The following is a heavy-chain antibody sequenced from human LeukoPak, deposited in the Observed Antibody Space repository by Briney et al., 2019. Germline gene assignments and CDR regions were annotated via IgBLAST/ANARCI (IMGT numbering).Heavy chain of an antibody. D-gene: IGHD3-3*01. CDR1: GGSISSYY. Sequence: SETLSLTCTVSGGSISSYYWSWIRQPPGKGLEWIGYIYYSGSTNYNPSLKSRVTISVDTSKNQFSLKLSSVTAADTAVYYCARMAIYGGDWFDPWGQGTLVTVSS. CDR2: IYYSGST. V-gene: IGHV4-59*12. J-gene: IGHJ5*02. CDR3: ARMAIYGGDWFDP.